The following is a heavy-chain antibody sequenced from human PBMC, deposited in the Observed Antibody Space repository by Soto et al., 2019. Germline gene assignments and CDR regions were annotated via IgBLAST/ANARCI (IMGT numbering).Heavy chain of an antibody. J-gene: IGHJ5*02. Sequence: QVQLVQSGAEVKKPGASVKVSCKASGYNFMRYGFTWVRQAPGQGLEWMGWINVDNGETKYPQKIQGRVNMTTDTSTSTVYMELRSLTSDDTAVYYCARWISGGYSDWFAPWGHGTLVTVSS. CDR2: INVDNGET. D-gene: IGHD1-26*01. V-gene: IGHV1-18*04. CDR3: ARWISGGYSDWFAP. CDR1: GYNFMRYG.